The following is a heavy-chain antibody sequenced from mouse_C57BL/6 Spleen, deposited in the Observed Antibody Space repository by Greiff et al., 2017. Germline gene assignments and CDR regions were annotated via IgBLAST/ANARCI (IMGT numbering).Heavy chain of an antibody. Sequence: VQLQQSGAELVKPGASVKLSCKASGYTFTSYWMHWVKQRPGQGLEWIGMIHPNSGSTNYNEKFKSKATLTVDKSSSTAYMQLSSLTSEGSAVYYCAPVVNYAMDYWGQGTSVTVSS. D-gene: IGHD1-1*01. CDR2: IHPNSGST. CDR1: GYTFTSYW. J-gene: IGHJ4*01. V-gene: IGHV1-64*01. CDR3: APVVNYAMDY.